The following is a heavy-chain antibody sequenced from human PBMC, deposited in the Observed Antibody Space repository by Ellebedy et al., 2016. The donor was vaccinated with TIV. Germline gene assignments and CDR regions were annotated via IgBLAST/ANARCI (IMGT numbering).Heavy chain of an antibody. D-gene: IGHD1-26*01. V-gene: IGHV4-59*01. CDR2: IYYSGST. Sequence: GSLRLSCTVSGGSISSYYWSWIRQPPGKGLEWIGYIYYSGSTNYNPSLKSRVTISVDTSKNQFSLKLSSVTAADTAVYYCARAVGSYFDYWGQGTLVTVSS. CDR3: ARAVGSYFDY. J-gene: IGHJ4*02. CDR1: GGSISSYY.